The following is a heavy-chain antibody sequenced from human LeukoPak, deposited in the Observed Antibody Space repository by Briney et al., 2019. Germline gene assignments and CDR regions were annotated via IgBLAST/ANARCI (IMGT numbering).Heavy chain of an antibody. D-gene: IGHD3-3*01. CDR3: AKDHRDFWSGSCMDV. CDR2: ISWNSGSI. CDR1: GFTFDDYA. V-gene: IGHV3-9*01. J-gene: IGHJ6*02. Sequence: GGSLRLSCAASGFTFDDYAMHWVRQAPGKGLEWVSGISWNSGSIGYAGSVKGRFTISRDNAKNSLYLQMNSLRAEDTALYYCAKDHRDFWSGSCMDVWGQGTTVTVSS.